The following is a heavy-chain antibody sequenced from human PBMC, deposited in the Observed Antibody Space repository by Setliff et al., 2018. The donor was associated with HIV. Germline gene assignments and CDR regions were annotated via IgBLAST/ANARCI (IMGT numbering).Heavy chain of an antibody. J-gene: IGHJ6*03. CDR3: ARDSDRRYYYYMDV. Sequence: AGSLRLSCAASGFTLSSYIMNWVRQAPGKGLEWVSYISSSSSTIYYADSVKGRFTISRDKAKNSLYMQMNSLRAEDTAVYYCARDSDRRYYYYMDVWGKGTTVTVSS. V-gene: IGHV3-48*01. CDR1: GFTLSSYI. CDR2: ISSSSSTI.